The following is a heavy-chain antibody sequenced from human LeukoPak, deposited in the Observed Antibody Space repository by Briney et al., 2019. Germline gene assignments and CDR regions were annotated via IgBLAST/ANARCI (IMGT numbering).Heavy chain of an antibody. V-gene: IGHV3-23*01. CDR2: ITGGSGAK. Sequence: GGSLRLSCAASGFTFSSYAMHWVRQAPGKGLEWVSTITGGSGAKYYADSVKGRFTISRDNSKDTLYLQMNSLRAADTAVYFCAKDTPLTGYTSGWSSNSFDYWGQGILVAVSS. D-gene: IGHD6-19*01. CDR3: AKDTPLTGYTSGWSSNSFDY. CDR1: GFTFSSYA. J-gene: IGHJ4*02.